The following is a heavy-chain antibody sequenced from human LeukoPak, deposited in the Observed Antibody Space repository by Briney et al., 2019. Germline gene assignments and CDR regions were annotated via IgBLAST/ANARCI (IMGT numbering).Heavy chain of an antibody. CDR2: IYYSGST. V-gene: IGHV4-39*07. Sequence: PSETLSLTCTVSGGSISSSSYYWGWIRQPPGKGLEWIGSIYYSGSTYYNPSLKSRVTISVDTSKNQFSLKLSSVTAADTAVYYCARDSPRAYYYMDVWGKGTTVTVSS. CDR3: ARDSPRAYYYMDV. J-gene: IGHJ6*03. CDR1: GGSISSSSYY.